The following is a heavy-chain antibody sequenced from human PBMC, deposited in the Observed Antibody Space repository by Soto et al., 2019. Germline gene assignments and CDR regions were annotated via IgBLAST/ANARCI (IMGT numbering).Heavy chain of an antibody. D-gene: IGHD1-26*01. Sequence: QVQLVQSAAEVKKPGSSVKVSCTTSGGSFTSYAFTSYAITWVRQAPGQGLEWMGGVIPMFGTTTYAQKLQGRVTITADEYTTTVYMELSSLRSDDTAVYYCARVVGATLGTYFYHWGQGTLVNVSS. CDR2: VIPMFGTT. CDR1: GGSFTSYAFTSYA. J-gene: IGHJ4*02. CDR3: ARVVGATLGTYFYH. V-gene: IGHV1-69*01.